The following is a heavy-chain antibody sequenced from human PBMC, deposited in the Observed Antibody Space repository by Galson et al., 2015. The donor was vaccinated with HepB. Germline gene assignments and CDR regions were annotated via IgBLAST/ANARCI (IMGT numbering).Heavy chain of an antibody. CDR3: AREVLVVVAAILSWFDP. CDR1: GFTFSSYA. Sequence: SLRLSCAASGFTFSSYAMHWVRQAPGKGLEWVAVISYDGSNKYYADSVKGRFTISRDNSKNTLYLQMNSLRAEDTAVYYCAREVLVVVAAILSWFDPWGQGTLVTVSS. V-gene: IGHV3-30-3*01. J-gene: IGHJ5*02. CDR2: ISYDGSNK. D-gene: IGHD2-15*01.